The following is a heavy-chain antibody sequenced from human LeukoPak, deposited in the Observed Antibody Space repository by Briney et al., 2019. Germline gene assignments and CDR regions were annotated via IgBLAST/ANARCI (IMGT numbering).Heavy chain of an antibody. CDR3: ARERERSKLGGYYYMDV. V-gene: IGHV4-61*02. CDR1: GGSISSGSYY. D-gene: IGHD5-24*01. CDR2: IYTSGST. J-gene: IGHJ6*03. Sequence: SQTLSLTCTVSGGSISSGSYYWSWIRPPAGKGLEWFGRIYTSGSTNYNPSLKSRVTISVDTSKNQFSLKLSSVTAADTAVYYCARERERSKLGGYYYMDVWGKGTTVTISS.